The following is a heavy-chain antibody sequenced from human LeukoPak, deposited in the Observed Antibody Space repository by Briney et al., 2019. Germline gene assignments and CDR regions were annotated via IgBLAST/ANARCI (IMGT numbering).Heavy chain of an antibody. Sequence: PAGGSLRLSRAPSGLNFERYATPWARHRRGEGMEWVGVISADGKADHADAEKGRFTVSRDNSKDSLSLQMSSRRDEDTALYYCATWAFYHDLDVWGQGTTVIVSS. D-gene: IGHD1-26*01. V-gene: IGHV3-43*02. CDR3: ATWAFYHDLDV. J-gene: IGHJ6*02. CDR1: GLNFERYA. CDR2: ISADGKA.